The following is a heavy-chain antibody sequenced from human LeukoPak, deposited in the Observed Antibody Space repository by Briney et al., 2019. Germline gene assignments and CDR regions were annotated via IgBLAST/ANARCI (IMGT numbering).Heavy chain of an antibody. CDR3: AKGGRFLEWLSSEYYFDY. V-gene: IGHV3-23*01. Sequence: GGSLRLSCAASGFTFSSYAMSWVRQAPGKGLEWVSAISGSGGSTYYADSVKGRFTISRDNSKNTLYLQMNSLRAEDTAVYYCAKGGRFLEWLSSEYYFDYWGQGTLVTVSS. J-gene: IGHJ4*02. D-gene: IGHD3-3*01. CDR1: GFTFSSYA. CDR2: ISGSGGST.